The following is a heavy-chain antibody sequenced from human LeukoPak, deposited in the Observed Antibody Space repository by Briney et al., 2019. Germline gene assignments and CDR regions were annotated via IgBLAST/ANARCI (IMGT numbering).Heavy chain of an antibody. CDR1: VFTFSSYA. J-gene: IGHJ4*02. CDR3: AKGLTHYYDSSADY. Sequence: GGSLRLSCAASVFTFSSYAMSWVRQAPGKGLEWVSAISGSGGSTYYADSVKGRFTISRDNSKNTLYLQMNSLRAEDTAVYYCAKGLTHYYDSSADYWGQGTLVTVSS. D-gene: IGHD3-22*01. CDR2: ISGSGGST. V-gene: IGHV3-23*01.